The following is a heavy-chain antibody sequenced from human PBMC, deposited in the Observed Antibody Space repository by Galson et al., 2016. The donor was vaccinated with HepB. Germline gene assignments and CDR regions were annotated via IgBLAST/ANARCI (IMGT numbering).Heavy chain of an antibody. CDR1: RFTFSRYA. CDR3: AKATDLAAWDPLDY. Sequence: SLRLSCAASRFTFSRYAMSWVRQAPGKGPEWVSGISGSGTSTYDADSVKGRFTVSRENSKNTLYLQMNSLRAEDTAVYYCAKATDLAAWDPLDYWGQGTLVIVSS. J-gene: IGHJ4*02. D-gene: IGHD6-13*01. CDR2: ISGSGTST. V-gene: IGHV3-23*01.